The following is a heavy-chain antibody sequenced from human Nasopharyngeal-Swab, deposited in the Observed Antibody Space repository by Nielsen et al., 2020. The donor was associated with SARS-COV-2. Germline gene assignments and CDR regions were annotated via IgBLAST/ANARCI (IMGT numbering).Heavy chain of an antibody. J-gene: IGHJ5*02. CDR1: GYTFTSYY. CDR3: AREIVGADQQNNWFDP. Sequence: ASVKVSCKASGYTFTSYYMHWVRQAPGQGLEWMGIINPSGGSTSYAQKFQGRVTMTRDTSTSTVYMELSSLRSEDTAVYYCAREIVGADQQNNWFDPCGQGTLVTVSS. CDR2: INPSGGST. V-gene: IGHV1-46*01. D-gene: IGHD1-26*01.